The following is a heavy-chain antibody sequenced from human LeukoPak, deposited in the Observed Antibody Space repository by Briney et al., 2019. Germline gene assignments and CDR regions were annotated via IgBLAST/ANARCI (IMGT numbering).Heavy chain of an antibody. CDR1: GFTFSSYG. V-gene: IGHV3-30*18. CDR3: AKDGRTELMTTVVTPEFDY. CDR2: ISYDGSNK. Sequence: GGSLRLSCAASGFTFSSYGMHWVRQAPGKGLEWVAVISYDGSNKYYADSVKGRFTISRDNSKNTLYLQMNSLRAEDTAVYYCAKDGRTELMTTVVTPEFDYWGQGTLVTVSS. J-gene: IGHJ4*02. D-gene: IGHD4-23*01.